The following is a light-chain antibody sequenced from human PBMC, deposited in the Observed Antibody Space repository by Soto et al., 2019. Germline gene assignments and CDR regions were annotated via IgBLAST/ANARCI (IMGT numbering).Light chain of an antibody. Sequence: DIVMTQTPLSSPVTLGQPASISCRSSQSLVHSDGNTYLSWLHQRPGQPPRLLIYRISNRFSGVPDRISGSGAGKDFTVNISRVEAEDVGIYYCMHTRQPVYPFGQGTKLEI. V-gene: IGKV2-24*01. J-gene: IGKJ2*01. CDR1: QSLVHSDGNTY. CDR2: RIS. CDR3: MHTRQPVYP.